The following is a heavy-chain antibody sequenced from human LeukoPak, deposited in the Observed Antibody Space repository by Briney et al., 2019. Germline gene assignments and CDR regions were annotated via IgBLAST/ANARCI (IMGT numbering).Heavy chain of an antibody. D-gene: IGHD5-18*01. V-gene: IGHV4-39*07. J-gene: IGHJ4*02. CDR3: ARERGQGYSYSYYFDY. CDR2: MYSSGST. CDR1: GGSISITSYY. Sequence: SETLSLTCTVSGGSISITSYYWGWIRQPPGKGLEWIGSMYSSGSTYYNPSLKSRVTISVDTSKNQFSLKLSSVTAADTAVYYCARERGQGYSYSYYFDYWGQGTLVTVSS.